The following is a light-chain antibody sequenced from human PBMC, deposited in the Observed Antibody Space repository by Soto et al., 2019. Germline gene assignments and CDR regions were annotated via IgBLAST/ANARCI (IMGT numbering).Light chain of an antibody. CDR3: SSYTSSSTPYV. J-gene: IGLJ1*01. CDR1: SSDVGGYNY. Sequence: QSALTQPASVSGSPGQSITISCTGTSSDVGGYNYVSWYQQHPAKAPKLMIYEVSNRPSGVSNRFSGSKSGNTASLTISGLQAEDEADYYCSSYTSSSTPYVFGTGTQLTVL. V-gene: IGLV2-14*01. CDR2: EVS.